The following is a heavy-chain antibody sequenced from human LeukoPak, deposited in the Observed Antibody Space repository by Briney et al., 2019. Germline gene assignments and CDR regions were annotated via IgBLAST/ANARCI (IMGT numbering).Heavy chain of an antibody. CDR2: IYPSDSDI. D-gene: IGHD4-4*01. Sequence: GESLKISYKASGYSFTNYWIAWVRQMPGKGLEWMGIIYPSDSDIRYNPSFQGQVTISADKSISTAYLKWSSLKASDTAVYYCARVGTSNYRFFDSWGQGTLVTVSS. V-gene: IGHV5-51*01. CDR1: GYSFTNYW. CDR3: ARVGTSNYRFFDS. J-gene: IGHJ4*02.